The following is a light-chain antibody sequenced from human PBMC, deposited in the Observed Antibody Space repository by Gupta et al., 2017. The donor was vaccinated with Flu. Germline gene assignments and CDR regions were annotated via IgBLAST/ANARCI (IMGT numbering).Light chain of an antibody. J-gene: IGKJ2*01. CDR2: GAS. V-gene: IGKV3-20*01. Sequence: ERVTLAGRASQSVTSSYLAWYQQRLGQAPRLLIYGASSRATGIPDRFSGSGSGTDSTLTISRLEPEDFAVYFCHQYGSSPDTFGQGTKLEIK. CDR3: HQYGSSPDT. CDR1: QSVTSSY.